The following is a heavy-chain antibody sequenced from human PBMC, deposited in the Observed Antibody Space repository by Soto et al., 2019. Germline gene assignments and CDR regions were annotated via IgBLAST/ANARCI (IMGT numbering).Heavy chain of an antibody. CDR1: GFTFSSYG. CDR2: ISYDGSNK. Sequence: QVQLVESGGGVVQPGRSLRLSCAASGFTFSSYGMHWVRQAPGKGLEWVAVISYDGSNKYYADSVKGRFTISRDNSKNTLYLQMNSLRAEDTAVYYCAKLRQQQLDRRYYHGMDVWGQGTTVTVSS. J-gene: IGHJ6*02. D-gene: IGHD6-13*01. V-gene: IGHV3-30*18. CDR3: AKLRQQQLDRRYYHGMDV.